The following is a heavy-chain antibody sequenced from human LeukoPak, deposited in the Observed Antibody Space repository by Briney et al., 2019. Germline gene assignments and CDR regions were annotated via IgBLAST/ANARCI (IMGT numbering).Heavy chain of an antibody. D-gene: IGHD3-22*01. J-gene: IGHJ5*02. CDR1: GYTFTGYY. CDR3: ARGDSDLGWFDP. V-gene: IGHV1-2*02. Sequence: ASVEVSCKAPGYTFTGYYMHWVRQAPGQGLEWMGWINPNSGGTNYAQKFQGRVTMTRDTSISTAYMELSRLRSDDTAVYYCARGDSDLGWFDPWGQGTLVTVSP. CDR2: INPNSGGT.